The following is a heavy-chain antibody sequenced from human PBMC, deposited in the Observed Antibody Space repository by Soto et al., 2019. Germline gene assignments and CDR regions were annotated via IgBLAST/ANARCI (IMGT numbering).Heavy chain of an antibody. CDR3: ASGGDMDAAVAKSEYYYGMDF. J-gene: IGHJ6*02. CDR1: GGSMSEYF. CDR2: IYYLGST. D-gene: IGHD6-19*01. Sequence: NPSETLSLTCSVSGGSMSEYFWSWIRQSPGKGLEWIGYIYYLGSTDYNPSLKSRVTISVDTSKRQFYLTMTYVTAPETAVYYCASGGDMDAAVAKSEYYYGMDFWGQGTTVT. V-gene: IGHV4-59*01.